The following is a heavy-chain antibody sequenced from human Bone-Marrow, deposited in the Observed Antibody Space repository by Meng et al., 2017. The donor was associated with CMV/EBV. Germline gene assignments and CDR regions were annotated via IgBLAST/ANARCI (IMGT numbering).Heavy chain of an antibody. Sequence: LSCAASGFTYSRYSMNWVRQAPGKGLEWVSSISSSSSYIYYADSVKGRFTISRDNAKNSLYLQMNSLRAEDTAVYYCAREDRMGFDLWGQGTLVTVSS. CDR1: GFTYSRYS. CDR3: AREDRMGFDL. CDR2: ISSSSSYI. J-gene: IGHJ5*02. D-gene: IGHD1-26*01. V-gene: IGHV3-21*01.